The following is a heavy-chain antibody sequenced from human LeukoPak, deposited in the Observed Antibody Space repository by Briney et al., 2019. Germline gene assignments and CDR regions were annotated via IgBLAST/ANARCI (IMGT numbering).Heavy chain of an antibody. CDR2: INPNSGGT. D-gene: IGHD3-22*01. Sequence: ASVKVSCKASGYTYTGYYMHWVRQAPGQGLEWMGRINPNSGGTNYAQKFQGRVTMTRDTSINTAYMDLSRLRPDDTAVYYCARGSNSVYYFNVVAPYYFDYWGQGTLVTASS. CDR1: GYTYTGYY. V-gene: IGHV1-2*06. CDR3: ARGSNSVYYFNVVAPYYFDY. J-gene: IGHJ4*02.